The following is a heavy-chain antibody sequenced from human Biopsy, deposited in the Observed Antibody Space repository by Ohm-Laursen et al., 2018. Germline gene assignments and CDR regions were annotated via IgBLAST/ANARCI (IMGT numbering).Heavy chain of an antibody. D-gene: IGHD5-12*01. CDR1: GESSSGYF. CDR3: ARGSGYFKLDV. J-gene: IGHJ6*02. V-gene: IGHV4-34*01. CDR2: INQSGST. Sequence: SETLSLTCAVYGESSSGYFWNWIRQPPGKGLEWIGEINQSGSTKYNPSLKRRATLSADSSNSQFSLRLTSATAADTAIYYCARGSGYFKLDVWGQGTTVTVSS.